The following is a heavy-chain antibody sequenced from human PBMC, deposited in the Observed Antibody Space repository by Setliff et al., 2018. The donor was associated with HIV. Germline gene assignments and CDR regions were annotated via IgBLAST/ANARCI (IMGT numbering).Heavy chain of an antibody. CDR3: ARGSRDILTGFLDY. D-gene: IGHD3-9*01. J-gene: IGHJ4*02. Sequence: SETLSLTCAVSGGTFSLHYYTWIRQSPLRGLEWIGEINHSGGTRYNPSLESRVTMSLDSSRKQFSLRLISVTAADTAVYYCARGSRDILTGFLDYWGQGNLVTVSS. V-gene: IGHV4-34*01. CDR1: GGTFSLHY. CDR2: INHSGGT.